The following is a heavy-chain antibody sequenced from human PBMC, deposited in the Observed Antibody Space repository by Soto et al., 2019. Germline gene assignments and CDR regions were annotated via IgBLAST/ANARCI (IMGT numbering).Heavy chain of an antibody. J-gene: IGHJ4*02. CDR2: INADGSIA. CDR3: AKDDEADGGYFEY. Sequence: EVQLVESGGGLVQPGGSLRLSCAASGFSFSDSWMAWARQAPGKGLFWVSRINADGSIAHYAESVKGRFTISRDNSKNTLYLQVNSLRAEDTAVYYCAKDDEADGGYFEYWGQGTLVTVSS. V-gene: IGHV3-74*01. D-gene: IGHD5-12*01. CDR1: GFSFSDSW.